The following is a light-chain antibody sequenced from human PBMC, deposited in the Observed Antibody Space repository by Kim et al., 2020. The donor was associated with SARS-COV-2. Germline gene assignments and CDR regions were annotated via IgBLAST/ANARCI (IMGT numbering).Light chain of an antibody. V-gene: IGLV6-57*01. J-gene: IGLJ3*02. Sequence: GQTVNISCTRSSGSIAITYVHWYQQSPGSSPTTVIYDDSQRPSGVPDRLSGSIDSSSNSASLTISGLKTEDEADYYCQSYEDSNWVFGGGTQLTV. CDR1: SGSIAITY. CDR2: DDS. CDR3: QSYEDSNWV.